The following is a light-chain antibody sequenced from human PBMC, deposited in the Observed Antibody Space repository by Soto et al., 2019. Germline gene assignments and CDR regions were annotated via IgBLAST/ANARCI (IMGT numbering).Light chain of an antibody. CDR2: AAY. J-gene: IGKJ4*01. V-gene: IGKV1-12*01. CDR3: QQANSFPLT. Sequence: DIQMTQSPSSVPASVGERVPITCRASQGISSWLAWYLQTPGKAPKFXIYAAYSLPSGVPSMFRRSGAGPACTRPISSLQPEDVPTDYCQQANSFPLTFGGGTQVDIK. CDR1: QGISSW.